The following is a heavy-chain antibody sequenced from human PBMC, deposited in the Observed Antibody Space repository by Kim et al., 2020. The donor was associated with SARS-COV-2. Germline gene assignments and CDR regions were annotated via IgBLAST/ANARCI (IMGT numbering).Heavy chain of an antibody. CDR3: ARSASYYYGSGKVYYYGMDV. Sequence: SETLSLTCTVSGGSISSGGYYWSWIRQHPGKGLEWIGYIYYSGSTYYNPSLKSRVTISVDTTKNQFSLKLSSVTAADTAVYYCARSASYYYGSGKVYYYGMDVWGQGTTVTVSS. V-gene: IGHV4-31*03. CDR2: IYYSGST. J-gene: IGHJ6*02. CDR1: GGSISSGGYY. D-gene: IGHD3-10*01.